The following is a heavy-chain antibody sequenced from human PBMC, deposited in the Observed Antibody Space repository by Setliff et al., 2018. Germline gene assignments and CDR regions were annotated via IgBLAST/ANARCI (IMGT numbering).Heavy chain of an antibody. V-gene: IGHV3-11*04. J-gene: IGHJ3*02. CDR1: GFTFSDYY. CDR3: ARDSVLRYFDWLLYTPDAFDI. CDR2: ISSSGSTI. D-gene: IGHD3-9*01. Sequence: GGSLRLSCAASGFTFSDYYMSWIRQAPGKGLEWVSYISSSGSTIYYADSVKGRFTISRDNAKNSLYLQMNSLRAEDTAVYYCARDSVLRYFDWLLYTPDAFDIWGQGTMVTV.